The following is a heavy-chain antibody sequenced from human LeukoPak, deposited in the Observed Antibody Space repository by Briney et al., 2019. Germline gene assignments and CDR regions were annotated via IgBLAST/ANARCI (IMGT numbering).Heavy chain of an antibody. D-gene: IGHD3-10*01. J-gene: IGHJ5*02. CDR1: GFTFRSYW. Sequence: GGSLRLSCAASGFTFRSYWMHWVRQAPGKGLVWVSRINSDGSSTSYADSVKGRFTISRDNAKNTLYLQMNSLRAEDTAVYYCARDRLSVRGYYYGSEWFDPWGQGTLVTVSS. CDR2: INSDGSST. CDR3: ARDRLSVRGYYYGSEWFDP. V-gene: IGHV3-74*01.